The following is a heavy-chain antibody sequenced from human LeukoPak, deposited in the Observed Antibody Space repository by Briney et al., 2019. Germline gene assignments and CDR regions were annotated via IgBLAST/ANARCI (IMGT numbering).Heavy chain of an antibody. J-gene: IGHJ3*02. D-gene: IGHD3-10*01. Sequence: ASVKVSCKVSGYTFTDYYMHWVQQAPGKGLEWMGLVDPEDGETIYAEKFQGSVTITADTSTDTAYMELSSLRSEDTAVYYCATSGSGSYEGAYAFDIWGQGTMVTVSS. V-gene: IGHV1-69-2*01. CDR2: VDPEDGET. CDR3: ATSGSGSYEGAYAFDI. CDR1: GYTFTDYY.